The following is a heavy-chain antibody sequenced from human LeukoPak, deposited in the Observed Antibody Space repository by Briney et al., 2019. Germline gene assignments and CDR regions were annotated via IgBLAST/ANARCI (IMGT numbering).Heavy chain of an antibody. Sequence: ASVKVSCKASGYTFTSYAMNWVRQAPGQGLEWVGWINTNTGNPTYAQGFTGRFVFSLDTSVSTAYLQISSLKAEDTAVYYCARGPAHLAAAGSDYWGQGTLVTVSS. V-gene: IGHV7-4-1*02. J-gene: IGHJ4*02. CDR2: INTNTGNP. D-gene: IGHD6-13*01. CDR1: GYTFTSYA. CDR3: ARGPAHLAAAGSDY.